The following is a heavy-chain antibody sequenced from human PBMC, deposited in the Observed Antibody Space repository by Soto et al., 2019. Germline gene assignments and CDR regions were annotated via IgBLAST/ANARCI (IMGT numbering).Heavy chain of an antibody. CDR2: IWYDGSNK. J-gene: IGHJ4*02. D-gene: IGHD3-22*01. Sequence: QVQLVESGGGVVQPGRSLRLSCAASGFTFSSYGMHWVRQAPGKGLEWVAVIWYDGSNKYYADSVKGRFTISRDNSKNTLYLQMNSLRAEDTAVYYCARDANYYYDSSPCEYWGQGTLVTVSS. V-gene: IGHV3-33*01. CDR1: GFTFSSYG. CDR3: ARDANYYYDSSPCEY.